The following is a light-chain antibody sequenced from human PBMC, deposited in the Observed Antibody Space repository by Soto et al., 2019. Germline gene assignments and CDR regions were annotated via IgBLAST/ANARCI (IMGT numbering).Light chain of an antibody. CDR1: QSVYSY. CDR2: DVS. Sequence: EVVLTQSPATLSLSPGERATLSCRASQSVYSYLAWYQQKPGQPPRLLISDVSNRATGIPARFSGSGYGTDSTLTISSLEPEDFAVYYCQHRNDWPFTFGGGTKVEIK. CDR3: QHRNDWPFT. V-gene: IGKV3-11*01. J-gene: IGKJ4*01.